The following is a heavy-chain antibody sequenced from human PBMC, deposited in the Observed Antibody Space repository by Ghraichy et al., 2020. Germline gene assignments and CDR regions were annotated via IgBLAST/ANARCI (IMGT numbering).Heavy chain of an antibody. J-gene: IGHJ4*02. CDR2: INHSGST. D-gene: IGHD6-13*01. CDR1: GESFSGYY. Sequence: SETLSLTCAVYGESFSGYYWSWIRQPPGKGLEWIGEINHSGSTNYNPSLKSRVTISVDTSKNQFSLRLSSVTAADTAVYYCARGPVFLSSSWNRVFDYWGQGTLVTVSS. CDR3: ARGPVFLSSSWNRVFDY. V-gene: IGHV4-34*01.